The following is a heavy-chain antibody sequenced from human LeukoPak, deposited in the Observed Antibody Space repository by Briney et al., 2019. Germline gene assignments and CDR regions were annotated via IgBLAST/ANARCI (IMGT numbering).Heavy chain of an antibody. V-gene: IGHV3-48*01. CDR2: ISSSSSTI. D-gene: IGHD3-10*01. CDR3: ARDLGYGSGSYDY. CDR1: GFTFSSHS. J-gene: IGHJ4*02. Sequence: GGSLRLSCAASGFTFSSHSMNWVRQAPGKGLEWVSYISSSSSTIYYADSVKGRFTISRDNAKNSLYLQMNSLRAEDTAVYYCARDLGYGSGSYDYWGQGTLVTVSS.